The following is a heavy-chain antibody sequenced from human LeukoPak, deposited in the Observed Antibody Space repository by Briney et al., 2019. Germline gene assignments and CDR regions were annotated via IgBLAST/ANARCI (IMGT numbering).Heavy chain of an antibody. CDR3: ARRCYYDSGGYYGY. Sequence: SETLSLTCTVSGGSISSSIYYWGWIRQPPGKGLDMTGSIYYSGSTYYKPSLKRRVTISVDTSKDQFSLKLSSVTAADTAVYYCARRCYYDSGGYYGYWGQGTLVTVSS. V-gene: IGHV4-39*01. CDR2: IYYSGST. J-gene: IGHJ4*02. CDR1: GGSISSSIYY. D-gene: IGHD3-22*01.